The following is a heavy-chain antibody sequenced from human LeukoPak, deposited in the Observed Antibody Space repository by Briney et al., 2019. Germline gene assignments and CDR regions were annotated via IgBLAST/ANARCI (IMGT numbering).Heavy chain of an antibody. CDR1: GFTLEDHV. D-gene: IGHD2-2*01. CDR2: ISWSGDRM. V-gene: IGHV3-9*01. Sequence: GRSLRLSCAASGFTLEDHVLHWVRQAPGKGLEWVSSISWSGDRMGYADAVKGRFTISRDNAKNSLFLQMNSLRVEDTALYYCAKDLGGSATTVWGQGTLGTVSS. CDR3: AKDLGGSATTV. J-gene: IGHJ4*02.